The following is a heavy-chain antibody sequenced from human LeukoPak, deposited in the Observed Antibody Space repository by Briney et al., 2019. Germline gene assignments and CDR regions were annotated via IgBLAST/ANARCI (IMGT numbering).Heavy chain of an antibody. D-gene: IGHD6-6*01. J-gene: IGHJ4*02. V-gene: IGHV1-2*02. CDR2: INPNSGGT. CDR1: GYAFTDYY. Sequence: SVKVSCKASGYAFTDYYMFWVRQAPGQGLESMGWINPNSGGTNYAQKFQGRVTMTRDTSMSTAYMELSRLTSDDTAVYYCARQVFSSYVFDYWGQGALVTVSS. CDR3: ARQVFSSYVFDY.